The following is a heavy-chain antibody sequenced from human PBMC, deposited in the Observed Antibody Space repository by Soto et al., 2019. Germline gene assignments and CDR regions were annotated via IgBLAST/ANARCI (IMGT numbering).Heavy chain of an antibody. J-gene: IGHJ6*03. CDR1: GGSISSGGYY. Sequence: PSETLSLTCTVSGGSISSGGYYWSWIRQHPGKGLEWIGYIYYSGSTYYNPSLKSRVTISVDTSKNQFSLKLSSVTAADTAVYYCARVTKDPLFFGEYSYYYYMVVWGKGTTVTVSS. CDR3: ARVTKDPLFFGEYSYYYYMVV. CDR2: IYYSGST. D-gene: IGHD3-10*01. V-gene: IGHV4-31*02.